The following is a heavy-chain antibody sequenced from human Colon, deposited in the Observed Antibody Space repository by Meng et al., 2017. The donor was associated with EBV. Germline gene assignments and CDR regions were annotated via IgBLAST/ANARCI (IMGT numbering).Heavy chain of an antibody. CDR1: ADSVSSIGAA. CDR2: TYYRTKRHN. Sequence: QVHLTASRPALVKPAQTLSLTCAISADSVSSIGAAWNWTRQSPARGLEWLGRTYYRTKRHNDYAVSVKGRIAINPDTYKNQFFLQLNSVTPEDTAVYYCGRDDGTSRPFEYWGQGILVTVSS. CDR3: GRDDGTSRPFEY. D-gene: IGHD1/OR15-1a*01. V-gene: IGHV6-1*01. J-gene: IGHJ4*02.